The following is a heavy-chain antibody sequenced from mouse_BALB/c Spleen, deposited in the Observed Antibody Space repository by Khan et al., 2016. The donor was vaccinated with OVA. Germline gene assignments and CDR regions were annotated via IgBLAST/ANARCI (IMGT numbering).Heavy chain of an antibody. CDR1: GYTFTSYW. V-gene: IGHV1-7*01. CDR2: INPPSGYT. Sequence: VQLQESGAELAKPGASVKMSCKASGYTFTSYWMHWIKQRPGQGLEWIGYINPPSGYTDYNQKFKDKATLTADKSSSTAYMQRSSRTSDDSAVYYGARDRIDYWGQGTALTVSS. J-gene: IGHJ2*01. CDR3: ARDRIDY.